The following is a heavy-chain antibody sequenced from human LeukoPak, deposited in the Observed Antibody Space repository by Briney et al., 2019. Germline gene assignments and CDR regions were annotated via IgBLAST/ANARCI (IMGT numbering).Heavy chain of an antibody. J-gene: IGHJ6*03. D-gene: IGHD4-23*01. CDR2: INDGGII. CDR3: ARELRWSCVGCNYMDV. V-gene: IGHV4-34*01. CDR1: GGSFGGYY. Sequence: PSETLSLTCGVSGGSFGGYYWSWIRQPPGKGLEWIGNINDGGIINYNPSLKSRVTVSVDMSKRQFSLHLTSVTVADTAVYYCARELRWSCVGCNYMDVWGQGTTVTVSS.